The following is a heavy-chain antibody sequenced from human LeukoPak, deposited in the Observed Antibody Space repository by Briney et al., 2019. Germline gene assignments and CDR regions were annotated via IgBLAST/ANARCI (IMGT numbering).Heavy chain of an antibody. V-gene: IGHV3-21*01. CDR2: ISGSSRHK. CDR3: ARTANFAAGYYIDY. J-gene: IGHJ4*02. D-gene: IGHD6-13*01. CDR1: GFTFSSYT. Sequence: RPGGSLRLSCAASGFTFSSYTMNWVRQAPGKGLEWVSSISGSSRHKYYADSVKGRFTTSRDNAKNSLYLKMNSLRAEDTAVYYCARTANFAAGYYIDYWGQGTLVTVSS.